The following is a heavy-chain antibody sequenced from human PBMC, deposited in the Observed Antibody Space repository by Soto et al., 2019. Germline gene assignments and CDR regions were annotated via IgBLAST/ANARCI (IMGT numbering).Heavy chain of an antibody. J-gene: IGHJ4*02. V-gene: IGHV1-3*01. CDR2: INAGNGNT. Sequence: ASVKVSCKASGYTFTSYAMHWVRQAPGQRLEWMGWINAGNGNTKYSQKFQGRVTITRDTSASTAYMELGSLRSEDTAVYYCARGALLLQWLVPYYFDYWGQGTLVTVSS. CDR1: GYTFTSYA. D-gene: IGHD6-19*01. CDR3: ARGALLLQWLVPYYFDY.